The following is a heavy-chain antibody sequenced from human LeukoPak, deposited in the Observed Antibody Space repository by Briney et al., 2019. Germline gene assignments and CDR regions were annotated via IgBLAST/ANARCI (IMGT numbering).Heavy chain of an antibody. CDR2: VSSGSSTI. Sequence: GGSLRLSCAASGFTFSSYSMNWVRQAPGKGLEWVSYVSSGSSTIYYTDSVKGRFTISRDNAKNSLYLQMSSLRAEDTAVCYCARVLPKNYDMDVWGQGTTVTVSS. V-gene: IGHV3-48*01. CDR1: GFTFSSYS. J-gene: IGHJ6*02. CDR3: ARVLPKNYDMDV.